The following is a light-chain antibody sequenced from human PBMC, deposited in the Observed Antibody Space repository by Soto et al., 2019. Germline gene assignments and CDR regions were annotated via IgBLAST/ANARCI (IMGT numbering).Light chain of an antibody. V-gene: IGLV2-23*01. CDR3: CSYAGSSTSYV. CDR2: EDS. CDR1: SSDVGGYNL. Sequence: QSVLTQPASVSGSPGQSITISCTGTSSDVGGYNLVSWYQQHPGKAPKLMIYEDSKRPSGVSNRFSGSKAGNTASLTISGLQAEDEADYYCCSYAGSSTSYVFGTGTKLTVL. J-gene: IGLJ1*01.